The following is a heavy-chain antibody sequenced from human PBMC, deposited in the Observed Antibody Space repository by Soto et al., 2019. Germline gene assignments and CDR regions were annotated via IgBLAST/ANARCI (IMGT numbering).Heavy chain of an antibody. D-gene: IGHD6-19*01. V-gene: IGHV3-30*03. CDR2: ISYDGSNK. J-gene: IGHJ4*02. Sequence: GGSLRLSCAASGFTFSSYGMHWVRQAPGKGLEWVAVISYDGSNKYYADSVKGRFTISRDNSKNTLYLQMNSLRAEDTAVYYCATDRYGSGWFPSNWGQGTLVTVSS. CDR3: ATDRYGSGWFPSN. CDR1: GFTFSSYG.